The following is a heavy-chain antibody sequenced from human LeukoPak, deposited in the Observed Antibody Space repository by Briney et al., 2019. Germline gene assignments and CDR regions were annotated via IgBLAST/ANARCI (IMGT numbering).Heavy chain of an antibody. J-gene: IGHJ4*02. Sequence: EASVTVSCMASGYTFTGYYMHWVRQAPGQGLEWMGCINPNSGGTNYAQKFQGRVTMTRDTSISTAYMELSRLRSDDTAVYYCARDKRGSGSYGGVYWGQGTPVTVSS. CDR1: GYTFTGYY. V-gene: IGHV1-2*02. CDR3: ARDKRGSGSYGGVY. CDR2: INPNSGGT. D-gene: IGHD1-26*01.